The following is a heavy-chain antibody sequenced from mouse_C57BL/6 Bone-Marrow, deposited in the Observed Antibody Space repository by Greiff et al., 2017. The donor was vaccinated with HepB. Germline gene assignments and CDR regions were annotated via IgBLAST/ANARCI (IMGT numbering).Heavy chain of an antibody. D-gene: IGHD2-2*01. CDR1: GFSFNTYA. Sequence: EVMLVESGGGLVQPKGSLKLSCAASGFSFNTYAMNWVRQAPGKGLEWVARIRSKSNNYATYYADSVKDRFTISRDDSESMLYLQMNNLKTEDTAMYYCVRHDGYDPYYYAMDYWGQGTSVTVSS. J-gene: IGHJ4*01. CDR2: IRSKSNNYAT. V-gene: IGHV10-1*01. CDR3: VRHDGYDPYYYAMDY.